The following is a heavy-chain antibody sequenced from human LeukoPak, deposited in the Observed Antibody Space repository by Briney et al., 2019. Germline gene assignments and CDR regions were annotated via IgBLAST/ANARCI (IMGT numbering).Heavy chain of an antibody. CDR1: GFTFDDYA. D-gene: IGHD6-19*01. Sequence: ALRLSCAASGFTFDDYAMHWVRQAPGKGLEWASGISWNSGSIGYADSVKGRFTISRDNAKNSLYLQMNSLRAEDTALYYCAKNSIAVAGTGLLDYWGQGTLVTVSS. CDR3: AKNSIAVAGTGLLDY. CDR2: ISWNSGSI. J-gene: IGHJ4*02. V-gene: IGHV3-9*01.